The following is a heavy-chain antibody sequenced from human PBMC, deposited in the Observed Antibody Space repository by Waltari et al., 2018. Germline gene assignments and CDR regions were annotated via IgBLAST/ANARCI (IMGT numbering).Heavy chain of an antibody. Sequence: QVQLVESGGGVVQPGRSLRLSCAASGFTFSSYGMHWVRQAPGKGLEWVAVIWYDGSNKYYADSVKGRFTISRDNSKNTLYLQMNSLRAEDTAVYYCAKDGRDGYNYDAFDIWGQGTMVTVSS. CDR2: IWYDGSNK. D-gene: IGHD5-12*01. CDR1: GFTFSSYG. V-gene: IGHV3-33*06. J-gene: IGHJ3*02. CDR3: AKDGRDGYNYDAFDI.